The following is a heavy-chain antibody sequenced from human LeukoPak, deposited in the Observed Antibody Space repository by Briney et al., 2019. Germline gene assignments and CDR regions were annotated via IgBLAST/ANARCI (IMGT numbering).Heavy chain of an antibody. D-gene: IGHD6-6*01. J-gene: IGHJ6*03. Sequence: ASVKVSCKASGYTFTSYGISWVRQAPGQGLEWMGWISAYNGNTNYAQKLQGRVTMTTDTSTSTAYMELSSLRSEDTAVYYCARDSSSSHYYYYMDVWGKGTTATVSS. CDR2: ISAYNGNT. CDR1: GYTFTSYG. CDR3: ARDSSSSHYYYYMDV. V-gene: IGHV1-18*01.